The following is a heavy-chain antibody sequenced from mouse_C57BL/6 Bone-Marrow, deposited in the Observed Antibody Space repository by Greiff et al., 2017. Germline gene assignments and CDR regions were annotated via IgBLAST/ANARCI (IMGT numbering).Heavy chain of an antibody. V-gene: IGHV1-82*01. CDR1: GYAFSSSW. Sequence: QVHVKQSGPELVKPGASVKISCKASGYAFSSSWMNWVKQRPGKGLEWIGRIYPGDGDTNYNGKFKGKATLTADKSSSTAYMQLSSLTSDDSAVYFCARWSTTVVALYYFDYWGQGTTLTVSS. J-gene: IGHJ2*01. CDR3: ARWSTTVVALYYFDY. D-gene: IGHD1-1*01. CDR2: IYPGDGDT.